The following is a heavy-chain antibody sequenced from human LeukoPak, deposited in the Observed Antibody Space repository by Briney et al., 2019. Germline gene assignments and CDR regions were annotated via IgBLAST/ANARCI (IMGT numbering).Heavy chain of an antibody. CDR3: ARAYTAYYDYVWGSYRHFDY. CDR1: GGTFSSYA. J-gene: IGHJ4*02. V-gene: IGHV1-18*01. Sequence: ASVKVSCKASGGTFSSYAISWVRQAPGQGLEWMGWISAYNGNTNYAQKLQGRVTMTTDTSTSTAYMELGSLRSDDTAVYYCARAYTAYYDYVWGSYRHFDYWGQGTLVTVSS. CDR2: ISAYNGNT. D-gene: IGHD3-16*02.